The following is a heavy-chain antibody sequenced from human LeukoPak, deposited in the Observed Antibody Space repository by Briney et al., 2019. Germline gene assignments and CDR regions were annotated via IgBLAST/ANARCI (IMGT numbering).Heavy chain of an antibody. V-gene: IGHV3-23*01. CDR1: GFTFSSYG. CDR3: AKGSREWELLDAFDI. J-gene: IGHJ3*02. CDR2: ISGSGGRT. D-gene: IGHD1-26*01. Sequence: GGSQRLSCAASGFTFSSYGMSGVRQAPGKGLEWVSGISGSGGRTDYADSVKGRFIISRDNAKNTLFLQMNSLRAEDTAVYYCAKGSREWELLDAFDIWGQGTMVTVSS.